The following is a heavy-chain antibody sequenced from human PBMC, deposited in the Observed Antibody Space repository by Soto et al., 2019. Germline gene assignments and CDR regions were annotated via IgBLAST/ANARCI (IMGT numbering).Heavy chain of an antibody. V-gene: IGHV3-23*01. CDR3: AKGLGDGDYAGYYYMDV. J-gene: IGHJ6*03. CDR1: GFTFSSYA. Sequence: EVQLLESGGGLVQPGGSLRLSCAASGFTFSSYAMSWVRQAPGKGLEWVSAISGSGGSTYYADSVKGRFTISRDNSKNTLYLQMNSQRAEDTAVYYCAKGLGDGDYAGYYYMDVWGKGTTVTVSS. CDR2: ISGSGGST. D-gene: IGHD4-17*01.